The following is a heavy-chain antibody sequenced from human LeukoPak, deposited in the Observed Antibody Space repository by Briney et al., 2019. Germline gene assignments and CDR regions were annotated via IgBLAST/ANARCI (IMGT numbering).Heavy chain of an antibody. Sequence: QPGGSLRLSCAASGFTFGSYAMSWVRQAPGKGLEWVSSITSSGAATYYADSVKGRFTISRDNSDNTLYLQMNSLRAEDTAVYYCAKDRPNYYGSNDHYYKLNGDCWGQGTLVTVSS. CDR3: AKDRPNYYGSNDHYYKLNGDC. D-gene: IGHD3-22*01. V-gene: IGHV3-23*01. CDR1: GFTFGSYA. CDR2: ITSSGAAT. J-gene: IGHJ4*02.